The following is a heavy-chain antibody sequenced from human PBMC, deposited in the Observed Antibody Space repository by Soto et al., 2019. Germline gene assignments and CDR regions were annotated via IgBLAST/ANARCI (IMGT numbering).Heavy chain of an antibody. V-gene: IGHV4-30-4*01. CDR1: GGSISSGDYY. CDR2: IYYSGST. J-gene: IGHJ6*02. Sequence: SETLSLTCTVSGGSISSGDYYWSWIRQPPGKGLEWIGYIYYSGSTYYNPSLKSRVTISVDTSKSQLSLKLSSVTAADTAVYYCTCIFSGGYGYGFYYYGMDVWGQGTTVTVSS. CDR3: TCIFSGGYGYGFYYYGMDV. D-gene: IGHD5-18*01.